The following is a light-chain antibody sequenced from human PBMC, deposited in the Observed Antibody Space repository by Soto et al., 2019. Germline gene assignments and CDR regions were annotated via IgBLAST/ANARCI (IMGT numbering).Light chain of an antibody. J-gene: IGLJ2*01. CDR1: SGHSSYA. CDR2: VNSDGSH. V-gene: IGLV4-69*01. CDR3: QTWGTDIHVV. Sequence: QLVLTQSPSASASLGASVKPTCTLSSGHSSYAIAWHQQQPEKGPRYLMKVNSDGSHSKGDGIPDRLSGSSSGAERYLTISSLQSEDEADYYCQTWGTDIHVVFGGGTKVTVL.